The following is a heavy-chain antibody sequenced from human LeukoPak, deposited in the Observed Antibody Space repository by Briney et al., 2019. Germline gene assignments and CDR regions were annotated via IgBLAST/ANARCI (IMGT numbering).Heavy chain of an antibody. Sequence: GGSLRLSCAASGFTFSNNWMHWVRQAPGKGLVWVSRINSDGRTTTYEDSVKGRFTISRDNAKNTLYLQMNSLRAEDTAVYYCAKDEIEAFDIWGQGTMVTVSS. D-gene: IGHD3-22*01. CDR3: AKDEIEAFDI. CDR2: INSDGRTT. V-gene: IGHV3-74*01. J-gene: IGHJ3*02. CDR1: GFTFSNNW.